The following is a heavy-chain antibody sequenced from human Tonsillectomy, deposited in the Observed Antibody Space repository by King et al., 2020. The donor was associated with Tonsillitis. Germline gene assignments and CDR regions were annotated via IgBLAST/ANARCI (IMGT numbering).Heavy chain of an antibody. CDR3: ARCHINSGYDHWRDSFDY. D-gene: IGHD5-12*01. CDR1: GDSVSSSDYS. V-gene: IGHV4-39*01. J-gene: IGHJ4*02. Sequence: LQLQESGPGLVKPSETLSLTCTVSGDSVSSSDYSWGWIRQPPGKGLEWIGNIYYSARTYYNPSLKSRVTISVDTSKNQFSLKLNSVTAADTAVYYCARCHINSGYDHWRDSFDYWGQGTLVTVSS. CDR2: IYYSART.